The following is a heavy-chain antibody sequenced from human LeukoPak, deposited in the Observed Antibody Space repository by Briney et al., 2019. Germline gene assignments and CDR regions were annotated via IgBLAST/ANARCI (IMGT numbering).Heavy chain of an antibody. V-gene: IGHV3-30-3*01. D-gene: IGHD3-3*01. Sequence: GGSLRLSCAVSRLTFSSYAMSWVRQAPGKGLEWVAVISYDGSNKYYADSVKGRFTISRDNSKNTLYLQMNSLRAEDTAVYYCARDMGVLRFLEWSHTFDYWGQGTLVTVSS. CDR3: ARDMGVLRFLEWSHTFDY. CDR1: RLTFSSYA. CDR2: ISYDGSNK. J-gene: IGHJ4*02.